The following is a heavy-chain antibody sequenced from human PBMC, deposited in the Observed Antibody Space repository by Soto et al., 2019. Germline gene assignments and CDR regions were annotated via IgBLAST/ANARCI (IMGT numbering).Heavy chain of an antibody. CDR3: AAYYYGSGEQLDY. D-gene: IGHD3-10*01. CDR2: FDPEDGET. Sequence: GASVKGSCKVSGYTLTELSMHWVRQAPGKGLEWMGGFDPEDGETIYAQKFQGRVTMTEDTSTDTAYMELSSLRSEDTAVYYCAAYYYGSGEQLDYWGQGTLVTVSS. J-gene: IGHJ4*02. CDR1: GYTLTELS. V-gene: IGHV1-24*01.